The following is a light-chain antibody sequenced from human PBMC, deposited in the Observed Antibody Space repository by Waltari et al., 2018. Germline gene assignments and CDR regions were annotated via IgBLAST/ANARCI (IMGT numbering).Light chain of an antibody. CDR2: EAS. V-gene: IGLV2-8*01. J-gene: IGLJ2*01. CDR3: SSYAGSNNFVV. Sequence: QSALTQPPSASGSPGQSVTISCTGTSSDVGGYNYVSWYQQLPGIAPKLKLYEASKRPSVVPDRFSGSKSGNTASLTVSGLQAEDEADYYCSSYAGSNNFVVFGGGTKLTVL. CDR1: SSDVGGYNY.